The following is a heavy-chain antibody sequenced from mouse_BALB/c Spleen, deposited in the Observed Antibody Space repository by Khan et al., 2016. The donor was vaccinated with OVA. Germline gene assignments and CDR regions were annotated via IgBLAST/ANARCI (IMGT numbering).Heavy chain of an antibody. CDR2: IDPENGNS. V-gene: IGHV14-1*02. D-gene: IGHD2-2*01. CDR1: GFNIKDYY. J-gene: IGHJ3*01. Sequence: EVQLVESGTELVRPGALVKLSCKTSGFNIKDYYMHWVKQRPEQGLEWIGWIDPENGNSIYDPKFQGKASLTADTSSNTAYLQLSSLTSEDTAVYYCARYGYSPWFAYWGQGTLVAVSS. CDR3: ARYGYSPWFAY.